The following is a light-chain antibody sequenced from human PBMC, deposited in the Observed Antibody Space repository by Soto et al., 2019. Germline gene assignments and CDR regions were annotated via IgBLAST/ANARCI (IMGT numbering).Light chain of an antibody. V-gene: IGKV3-11*01. J-gene: IGKJ5*01. CDR1: QSFRGL. CDR2: DAY. Sequence: EVVLTHSPFTLSLSPGERATLSCRASQSFRGLLAWYQQKPGQAPRLLIYDAYNRATGIPPRFSGSGSGTDFTLTISSLEPEDSAVYYCQQRHRWPITFAQGTRLEIK. CDR3: QQRHRWPIT.